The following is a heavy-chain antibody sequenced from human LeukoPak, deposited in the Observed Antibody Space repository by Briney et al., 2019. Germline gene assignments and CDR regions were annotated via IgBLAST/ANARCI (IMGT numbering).Heavy chain of an antibody. CDR3: ARDVGRYGMDV. Sequence: GASVKVSCKASRYTFSDYAMHWVRQAPGQRLEWMGWINAGNGKTKYSQKFQGRVTITRDTSATTAYMELSSLRSEDTAVYYCARDVGRYGMDVWGQGTTVTVSS. D-gene: IGHD1-26*01. V-gene: IGHV1-3*01. CDR1: RYTFSDYA. J-gene: IGHJ6*02. CDR2: INAGNGKT.